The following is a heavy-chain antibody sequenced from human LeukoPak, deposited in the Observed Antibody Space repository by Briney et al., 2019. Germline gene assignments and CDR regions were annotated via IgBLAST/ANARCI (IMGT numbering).Heavy chain of an antibody. J-gene: IGHJ4*02. CDR3: AREVEGATTGY. Sequence: SVKVSCKXSGGTFGSYAISWVRQTPGQGLEWMGGIIPIFGTANCAQKFQGRVTITTDESTSTAYMELSSLRSEDTAVYYCAREVEGATTGYWGQGTLVTVSS. V-gene: IGHV1-69*05. CDR1: GGTFGSYA. D-gene: IGHD1-26*01. CDR2: IIPIFGTA.